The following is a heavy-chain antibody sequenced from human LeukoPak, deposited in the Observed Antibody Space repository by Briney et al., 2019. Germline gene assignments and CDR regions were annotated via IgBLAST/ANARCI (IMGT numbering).Heavy chain of an antibody. J-gene: IGHJ4*02. CDR3: ARICDPNGGSCYFSFDY. D-gene: IGHD2-15*01. Sequence: GASVKVSCKASGYTFSDHYIHWVRQAPGQGLEWMGWINPNSGGTNYAQKFQGRVTMTRDTSISTVYMELSRLRSDDTAVYYCARICDPNGGSCYFSFDYWCQGTLVTVSS. CDR2: INPNSGGT. CDR1: GYTFSDHY. V-gene: IGHV1-2*02.